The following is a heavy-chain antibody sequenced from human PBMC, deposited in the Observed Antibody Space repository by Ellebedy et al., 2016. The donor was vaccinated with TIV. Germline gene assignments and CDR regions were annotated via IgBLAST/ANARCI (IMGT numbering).Heavy chain of an antibody. V-gene: IGHV4-39*01. J-gene: IGHJ4*02. CDR1: GGSITTSSYW. D-gene: IGHD6-13*01. Sequence: MPSETLSLTCTVSGGSITTSSYWWAWIRQSPGKGLEWIASIYYAGSAYYSPSLRSRVTLSVATSKNQFSLRLNSVTAADTALYFCARLVRGGAAALQPFFDYWGQGTLVTVSS. CDR2: IYYAGSA. CDR3: ARLVRGGAAALQPFFDY.